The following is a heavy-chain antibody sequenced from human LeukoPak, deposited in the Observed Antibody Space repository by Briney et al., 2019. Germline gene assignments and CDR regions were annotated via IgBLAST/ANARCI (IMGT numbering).Heavy chain of an antibody. J-gene: IGHJ3*02. CDR1: GFTFSNYY. D-gene: IGHD3-22*01. V-gene: IGHV3-11*01. CDR2: ISTSGSTI. CDR3: ARASYYYDTTGLGAVDI. Sequence: GGSLRLSCAASGFTFSNYYMSWIRQAPGKGLEWVSYISTSGSTIYHADSVRGRFTISRDDAKNSLFLQMNSLRTEDTALYYRARASYYYDTTGLGAVDIWGQGTMVTVSS.